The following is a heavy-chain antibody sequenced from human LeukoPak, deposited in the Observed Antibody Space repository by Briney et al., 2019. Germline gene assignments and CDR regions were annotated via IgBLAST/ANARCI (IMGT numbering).Heavy chain of an antibody. CDR2: ISAYNGNT. CDR1: GYTFTGYG. V-gene: IGHV1-18*04. CDR3: ARDLQYYYGSGSYWYFQH. J-gene: IGHJ1*01. D-gene: IGHD3-10*01. Sequence: ASVKVSCKASGYTFTGYGISWVRQAPGQGLEWMGWISAYNGNTNYAQKLQGRVTMTTDTSTSTAYMELRSLRSDDTAVYYCARDLQYYYGSGSYWYFQHWGQGTLVTVSS.